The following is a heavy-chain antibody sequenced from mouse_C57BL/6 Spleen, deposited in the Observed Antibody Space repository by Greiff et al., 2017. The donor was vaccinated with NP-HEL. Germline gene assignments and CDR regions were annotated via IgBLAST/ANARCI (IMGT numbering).Heavy chain of an antibody. D-gene: IGHD1-1*01. CDR2: INPSNGGT. CDR3: ARRGYGSSYEDFDY. Sequence: VQLHQSGTELVKPGASVKLSCKASGYTFTSYWMHWVKQRPGQGLEWIGNINPSNGGTNYNEKFKSKATLTVDKSSSTAYMQLSSLTSEDSAVYYCARRGYGSSYEDFDYWGQGTTLTVSS. CDR1: GYTFTSYW. J-gene: IGHJ2*01. V-gene: IGHV1-53*01.